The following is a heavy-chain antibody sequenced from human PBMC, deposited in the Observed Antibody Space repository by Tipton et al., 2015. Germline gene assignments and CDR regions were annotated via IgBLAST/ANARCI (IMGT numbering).Heavy chain of an antibody. CDR2: IYYSGGT. J-gene: IGHJ5*02. Sequence: TLSLTCTVSGGSINSNGHYWSWIRQHPRKGLEWIGYIYYSGGTYYNPSLKSRVTISVDTSKSQFSLKLSSVTATDTAVYYCARGGAGYYYDSVGYLSWGQGTLVTVSS. CDR3: ARGGAGYYYDSVGYLS. D-gene: IGHD3-22*01. V-gene: IGHV4-31*03. CDR1: GGSINSNGHY.